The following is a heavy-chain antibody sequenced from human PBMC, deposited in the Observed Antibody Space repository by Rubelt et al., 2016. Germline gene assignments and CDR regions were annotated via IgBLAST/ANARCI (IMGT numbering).Heavy chain of an antibody. V-gene: IGHV7-4-1*02. CDR2: INTNTGNP. J-gene: IGHJ4*02. Sequence: QAQLVQSGAEVKKPGASVKVSCKASGYTLTDYYMHWVRQAPGQGLEWMGWINTNTGNPTYAQAFTGRFVFSLDTSVSTAYLQIRSLKAEDTAVYYCARDDVNTAMVFDFWGQGTLVTVSS. D-gene: IGHD5-18*01. CDR3: ARDDVNTAMVFDF. CDR1: GYTLTDYY.